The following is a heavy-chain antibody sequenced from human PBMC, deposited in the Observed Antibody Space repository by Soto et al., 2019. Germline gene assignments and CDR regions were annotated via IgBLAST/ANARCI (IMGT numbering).Heavy chain of an antibody. J-gene: IGHJ6*02. V-gene: IGHV4-34*01. Sequence: SETLSLTCAVYGGSFSGYYWSWIRQPPGKGLEWIGEINHSGSTNYNPSLKSRVTISVDTSKNQFSLKLSSVTAADTAVYYCARHDTAALRWYPGYYYYGMDVWGQGTTVTVSS. D-gene: IGHD5-18*01. CDR3: ARHDTAALRWYPGYYYYGMDV. CDR1: GGSFSGYY. CDR2: INHSGST.